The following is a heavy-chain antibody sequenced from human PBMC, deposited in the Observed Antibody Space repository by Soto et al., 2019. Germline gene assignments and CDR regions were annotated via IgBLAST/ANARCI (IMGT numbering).Heavy chain of an antibody. J-gene: IGHJ4*02. V-gene: IGHV3-15*01. Sequence: EVQLVESGGGLVKPGGSLRLSCAASGFTFSNAWMSWVRQAPGKGLEWVGRIKSKTDGGTTDYAAPVKGRFTISRDDSKNTLYLQMNSLNTEDTAVYYCTTNLLWFGELLAYWGQGTLVTVSS. CDR3: TTNLLWFGELLAY. CDR1: GFTFSNAW. CDR2: IKSKTDGGTT. D-gene: IGHD3-10*01.